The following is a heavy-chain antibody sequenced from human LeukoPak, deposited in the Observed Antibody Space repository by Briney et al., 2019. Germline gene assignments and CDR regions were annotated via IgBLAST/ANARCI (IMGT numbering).Heavy chain of an antibody. CDR1: GYTFTSYY. J-gene: IGHJ4*02. Sequence: ASVKVSCKASGYTFTSYYMHWVRQAPGQGLEWMGIINPSGGSTTYAQMFQGRVTMTRDTSTRTVCMELSSLRSEDTAAYYCAREGEVIVTDNLFYWGQGTLVTVSS. D-gene: IGHD2-21*01. CDR2: INPSGGST. V-gene: IGHV1-46*01. CDR3: AREGEVIVTDNLFY.